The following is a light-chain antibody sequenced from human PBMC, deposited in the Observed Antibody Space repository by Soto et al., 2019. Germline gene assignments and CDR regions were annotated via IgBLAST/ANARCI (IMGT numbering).Light chain of an antibody. CDR2: DVS. V-gene: IGLV2-14*01. J-gene: IGLJ2*01. CDR3: SSYTSRSTLVV. Sequence: QSALTQPASVSGSPGQSITISCTGTSSDVGAYNYVSWYQQHPGKAPKLMVFDVSNRPSGVSNRFSGSKSGNTASLTISGLQAEDEAVYYCSSYTSRSTLVVFGGGTKVTVL. CDR1: SSDVGAYNY.